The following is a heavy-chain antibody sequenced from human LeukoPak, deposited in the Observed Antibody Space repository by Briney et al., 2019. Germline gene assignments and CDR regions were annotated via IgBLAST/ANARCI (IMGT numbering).Heavy chain of an antibody. D-gene: IGHD3-10*01. J-gene: IGHJ3*02. CDR1: GYTFIAHY. V-gene: IGHV1-2*02. CDR3: ARVQGDGPYLVRDLDAFDI. Sequence: ASVKVSCKASGYTFIAHYIHWVRQAPGQGPEWMGWINPNSGDTDYAQKFQGRVSVTRDTSISTAYMELSRLTSDDTAVYYCARVQGDGPYLVRDLDAFDIWGQGTLVTVSS. CDR2: INPNSGDT.